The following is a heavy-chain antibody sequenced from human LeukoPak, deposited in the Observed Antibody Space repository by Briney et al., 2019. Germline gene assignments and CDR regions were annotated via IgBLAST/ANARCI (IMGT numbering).Heavy chain of an antibody. CDR3: ARGPKGFTLRLRELPNNWFDP. D-gene: IGHD3-16*01. V-gene: IGHV1-69*01. J-gene: IGHJ5*02. CDR2: IIPIFGTA. Sequence: ASVKVSCKASVGTFSSYAISWVRQAPGQGLEWMGGIIPIFGTANYAQKFQGRVTITADESTSTAYMELSSLRSEDTAVYYCARGPKGFTLRLRELPNNWFDPWGQGTLVTVSS. CDR1: VGTFSSYA.